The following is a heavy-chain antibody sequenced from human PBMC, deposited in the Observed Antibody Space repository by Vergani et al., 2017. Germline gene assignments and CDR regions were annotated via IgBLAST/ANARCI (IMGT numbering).Heavy chain of an antibody. D-gene: IGHD1-26*01. J-gene: IGHJ4*02. V-gene: IGHV1-46*03. CDR2: INPSGPSI. CDR1: GYTFTSYY. Sequence: QVQLVQSGAEVKKPGASVKVSCKASGYTFTSYYMHWVRQAPGQGLEWMGIINPSGPSITYAQTFQERVTMTRETSTNTVYMELSSLRSDGTAVYYCARGVEATISGRLDYWGQGTLVTVSS. CDR3: ARGVEATISGRLDY.